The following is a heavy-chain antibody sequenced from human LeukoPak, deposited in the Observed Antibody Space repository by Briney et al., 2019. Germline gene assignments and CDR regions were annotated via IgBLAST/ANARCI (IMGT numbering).Heavy chain of an antibody. J-gene: IGHJ6*02. CDR3: ASVYDYYGMDV. CDR1: GGSISSYY. V-gene: IGHV4-34*01. Sequence: PSETLSLTCTVSGGSISSYYWSWIRQPPGKGLEWIGEINHSGSTNYNPSLKSRVTISVDTSKNLFSLRLSSVTAADTAVYYCASVYDYYGMDVWGQGTTVTVSS. D-gene: IGHD1-14*01. CDR2: INHSGST.